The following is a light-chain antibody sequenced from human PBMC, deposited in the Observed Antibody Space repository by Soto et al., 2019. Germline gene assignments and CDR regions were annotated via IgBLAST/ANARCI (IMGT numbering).Light chain of an antibody. V-gene: IGKV3-15*01. CDR1: QSVSNN. CDR2: YAS. CDR3: QQYNDWPPIT. Sequence: EIMMTQSPATLSVSPGESATLSCRASQSVSNNLAWYQHQPGQAPRLLISYASTRSTGIPARFSGSGSGTEFTLTMSSLQSEDFALYYCQQYNDWPPITFGQGTRLEIK. J-gene: IGKJ5*01.